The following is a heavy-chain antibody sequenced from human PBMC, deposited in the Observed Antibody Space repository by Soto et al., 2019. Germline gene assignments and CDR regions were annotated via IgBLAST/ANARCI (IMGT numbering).Heavy chain of an antibody. Sequence: EVQLVESGGGLIQPGGSLRLSCAASGFTFTGNDMNWVRQAPGKGLEWVSLLYSSGSTYYADSVKGRFTISSDNSNNTLYLQMSSLRAEDTAVYYCAARPLLPGAPWGQGTMITVSS. CDR3: AARPLLPGAP. CDR1: GFTFTGND. V-gene: IGHV3-53*01. CDR2: LYSSGST. J-gene: IGHJ3*01. D-gene: IGHD3-22*01.